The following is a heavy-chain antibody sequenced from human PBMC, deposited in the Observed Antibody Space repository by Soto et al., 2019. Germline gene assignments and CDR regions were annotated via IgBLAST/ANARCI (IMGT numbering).Heavy chain of an antibody. CDR1: GGTFSSYS. V-gene: IGHV1-69*01. D-gene: IGHD1-26*01. CDR3: AREGGRHSGGIDY. J-gene: IGHJ4*02. Sequence: QVQLVQSGAEVKKPGSSVKVSCKASGGTFSSYSINWVRQAPGQGLEWMGEINPIFGTANYAQKFQGRVTITADESTSTAYMEVRSLRSEDTGVCYCAREGGRHSGGIDYRGQGPLVTVS. CDR2: INPIFGTA.